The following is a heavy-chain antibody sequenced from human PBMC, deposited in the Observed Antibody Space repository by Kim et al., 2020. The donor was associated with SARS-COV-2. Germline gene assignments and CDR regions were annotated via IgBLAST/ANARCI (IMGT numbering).Heavy chain of an antibody. V-gene: IGHV3-21*01. CDR3: ARGFSGYDYD. Sequence: GGSLRLSCAASGFTFSSYSMNWVRQAPGKGLEWVSSISSSSYIYYADSVKGRFTISRDNAKNSLYLQMNRLRAEDTAVYYCARGFSGYDYDWGQGTLVTVSS. D-gene: IGHD5-12*01. CDR1: GFTFSSYS. CDR2: ISSSSYI. J-gene: IGHJ4*02.